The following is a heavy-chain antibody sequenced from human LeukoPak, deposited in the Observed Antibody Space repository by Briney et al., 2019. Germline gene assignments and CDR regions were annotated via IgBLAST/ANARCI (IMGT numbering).Heavy chain of an antibody. CDR2: INHSGST. D-gene: IGHD3-3*01. CDR1: GGSFSGYY. J-gene: IGHJ4*02. CDR3: ARGPGYDFWSGHNYYFDY. Sequence: SETLSLTCAVYGGSFSGYYWSWIRQPPGKGLEWIGEINHSGSTNYNPSLKSRVTISVDTSKNQFSLKLSSVTAADTAVYYCARGPGYDFWSGHNYYFDYWGQGTLVTVSS. V-gene: IGHV4-34*01.